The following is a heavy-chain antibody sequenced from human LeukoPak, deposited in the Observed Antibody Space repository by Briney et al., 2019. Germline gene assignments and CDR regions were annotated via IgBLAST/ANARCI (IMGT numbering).Heavy chain of an antibody. CDR3: AVVWFGESYYFDY. V-gene: IGHV3-53*01. D-gene: IGHD3-10*01. CDR2: IYSGGST. J-gene: IGHJ4*02. CDR1: GFTVSSNY. Sequence: GGSLRLSCAASGFTVSSNYMSWVRKAPGKGLEWVSVIYSGGSTYYADSVKGRFTISRDNSKNTLYLQMNSLRAEDTAVYYCAVVWFGESYYFDYWGQGTLVTVSS.